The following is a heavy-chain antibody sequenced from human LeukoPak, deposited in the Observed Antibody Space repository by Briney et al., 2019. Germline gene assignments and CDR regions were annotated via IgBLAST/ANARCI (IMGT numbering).Heavy chain of an antibody. D-gene: IGHD3-22*01. Sequence: SQTLSLTCTVSGGSISSGSYYWSWIRQPAGKGLEWIGRIYTSGSTNYNPSLKSRVTISVDTSKNQFSLKLSSVTAADTAVYYCARGISWYYYDSSGYYFDYWGQGTLVTVSS. CDR1: GGSISSGSYY. V-gene: IGHV4-61*02. CDR3: ARGISWYYYDSSGYYFDY. J-gene: IGHJ4*02. CDR2: IYTSGST.